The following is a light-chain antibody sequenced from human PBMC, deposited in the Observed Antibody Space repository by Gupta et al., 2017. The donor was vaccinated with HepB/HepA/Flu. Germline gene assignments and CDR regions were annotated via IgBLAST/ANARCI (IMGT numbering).Light chain of an antibody. CDR2: ESN. CDR1: SSNIGNNY. V-gene: IGLV1-51*02. J-gene: IGLJ1*01. Sequence: QSVLTQPPSVSAAAGQKVTISCSRSSSNIGNNYVSWYQQLPGTAPKLLIYESNKRPSEIPDRFSASKSGTSATLGITGLQTGDEADYYCGTWDNSLRGGVFGTGTKVTVL. CDR3: GTWDNSLRGGV.